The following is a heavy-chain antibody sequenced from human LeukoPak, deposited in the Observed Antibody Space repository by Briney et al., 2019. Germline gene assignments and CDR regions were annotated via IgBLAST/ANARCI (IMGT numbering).Heavy chain of an antibody. J-gene: IGHJ4*02. CDR3: ATNLLTTRYFDY. CDR2: ISAYNGNT. CDR1: GNTFTNYG. Sequence: ASVKVSCKASGNTFTNYGISWVRQAPGQGLEWMGWISAYNGNTNYAQNLQGRVTMTTDTSTKTAYMELRSLRSDDTAVYYCATNLLTTRYFDYWGQGTLVIVSS. V-gene: IGHV1-18*01. D-gene: IGHD1-1*01.